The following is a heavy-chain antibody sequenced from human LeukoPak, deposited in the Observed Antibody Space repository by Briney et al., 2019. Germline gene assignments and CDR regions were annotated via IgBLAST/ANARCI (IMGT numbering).Heavy chain of an antibody. CDR2: IISSGSTI. D-gene: IGHD6-13*01. CDR1: GFTFSSYE. CDR3: ARKAAAVTYYFDY. Sequence: GGSLRLSCAASGFTFSSYEMNWVRQAPGKGLEWVSKIISSGSTIYYEDSVKGRFTISRGNAKNSLYMQMNSLRAEDTAVYYCARKAAAVTYYFDYWGQGTLVTVSS. J-gene: IGHJ4*02. V-gene: IGHV3-48*03.